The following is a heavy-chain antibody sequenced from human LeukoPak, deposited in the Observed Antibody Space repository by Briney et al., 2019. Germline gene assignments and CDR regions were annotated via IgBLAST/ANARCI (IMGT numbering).Heavy chain of an antibody. CDR1: GFTFSSYA. D-gene: IGHD7-27*01. CDR3: AKVLTGDGYYYYGMDV. CDR2: ISGSGGST. Sequence: GGSLRLSCAASGFTFSSYAMSWVRQAPGKGLEWVSAISGSGGSTYYADSVKGRFTISRDNSKNTLYLQMNSLRAEDAAVYYCAKVLTGDGYYYYGMDVWGQGTTVTVSS. J-gene: IGHJ6*02. V-gene: IGHV3-23*01.